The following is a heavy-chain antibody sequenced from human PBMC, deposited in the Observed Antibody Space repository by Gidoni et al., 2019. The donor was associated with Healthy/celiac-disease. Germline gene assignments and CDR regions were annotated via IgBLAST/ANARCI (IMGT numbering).Heavy chain of an antibody. CDR2: IYYSGST. V-gene: IGHV4-39*07. J-gene: IGHJ5*02. Sequence: QLQLQESGPGLVKPSETLSLTCTVSGGSISSSSYYWGWIRQPPGKGLEWIGSIYYSGSTYYNTSLKSRVTISVDTSKNQFSLKLSSVTAADTAVYYCAREAVAGYGEDWFDPWGQGTLVTVSS. D-gene: IGHD6-19*01. CDR1: GGSISSSSYY. CDR3: AREAVAGYGEDWFDP.